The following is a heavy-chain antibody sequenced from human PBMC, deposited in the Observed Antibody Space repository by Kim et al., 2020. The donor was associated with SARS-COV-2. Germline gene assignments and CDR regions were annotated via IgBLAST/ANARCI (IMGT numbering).Heavy chain of an antibody. CDR2: INPSGGST. CDR1: GYTFTSYY. V-gene: IGHV1-46*01. Sequence: ASVKVSCKASGYTFTSYYMHWVRQAPGQGLEWLGIINPSGGSTSYALKFQGRVTMTRDTSTSTVYMELSSLRSEDTAVYYCGGSYGSGSYYVDYWGQGTLVTVSS. D-gene: IGHD3-10*01. J-gene: IGHJ4*02. CDR3: GGSYGSGSYYVDY.